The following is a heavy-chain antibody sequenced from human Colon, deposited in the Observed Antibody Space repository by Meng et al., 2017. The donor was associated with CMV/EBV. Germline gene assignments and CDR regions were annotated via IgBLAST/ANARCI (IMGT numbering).Heavy chain of an antibody. D-gene: IGHD3-3*02. J-gene: IGHJ6*02. CDR3: ARDRVLGLPSLYYYYGMDV. Sequence: SETLSLTCAVYGGSFSGYYWSWIRQPPGKGLEWLGDINHSGSTNYKSSLKSRVTISVDTSKNQFSLRLNSVTAADTAVYYCARDRVLGLPSLYYYYGMDVWGQGTTVTVSS. CDR2: INHSGST. V-gene: IGHV4-34*01. CDR1: GGSFSGYY.